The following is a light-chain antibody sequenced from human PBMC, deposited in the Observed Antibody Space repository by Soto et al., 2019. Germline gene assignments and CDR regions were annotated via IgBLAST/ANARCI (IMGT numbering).Light chain of an antibody. Sequence: QSVLTQPPSVSGAPGQRVTISCTGSSSNIGAGYDVHWYQQLPGTAPKLLIYGNSNRPSGVPDRFSGSKSGTSASLAITGLQAEAEADYYCQSYDSSLSVFGGGTKLTVL. CDR1: SSNIGAGYD. V-gene: IGLV1-40*01. J-gene: IGLJ3*02. CDR3: QSYDSSLSV. CDR2: GNS.